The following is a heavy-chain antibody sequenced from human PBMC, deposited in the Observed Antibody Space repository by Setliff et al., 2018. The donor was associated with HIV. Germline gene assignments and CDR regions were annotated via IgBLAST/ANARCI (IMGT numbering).Heavy chain of an antibody. D-gene: IGHD2-2*01. J-gene: IGHJ5*02. CDR2: INPSGGST. V-gene: IGHV1-46*01. CDR3: ARDFGGYCSSMSCPGLFDP. Sequence: ASVKVSCKASGYTFTGYYMHWVRQAPGQGLEWMGWINPSGGSTSYAQKFQGRVTMTRDTSTSTAYMELSSLRSEDTAVYYCARDFGGYCSSMSCPGLFDPWGQGTLVTVSS. CDR1: GYTFTGYY.